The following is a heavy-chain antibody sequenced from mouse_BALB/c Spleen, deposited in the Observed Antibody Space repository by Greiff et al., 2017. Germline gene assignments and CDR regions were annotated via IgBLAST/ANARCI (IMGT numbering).Heavy chain of an antibody. V-gene: IGHV1-14*01. CDR3: ARSPYYGNYPYAMDY. CDR2: INPYNDGT. Sequence: VQLKQSGPELVKPGASVKMSCKASGYTFTSYVMHWVKQKPGQGLEWIGYINPYNDGTKYNEKFKGKATLTADKSSSTAYMQLSSLTSEDSAVYFCARSPYYGNYPYAMDYWGQGTSVTVSS. CDR1: GYTFTSYV. J-gene: IGHJ4*01. D-gene: IGHD2-10*01.